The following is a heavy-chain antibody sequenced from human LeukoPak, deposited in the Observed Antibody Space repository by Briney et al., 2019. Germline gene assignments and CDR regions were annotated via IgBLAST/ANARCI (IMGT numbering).Heavy chain of an antibody. CDR2: ISSSGSTI. V-gene: IGHV3-11*01. J-gene: IGHJ3*02. Sequence: KPGGSLRLSCAASGFTFSDYYMSWIRQAPGKGLEWVSYISSSGSTIYYADSVKGRFTISRDNAKNSLYLQMNSLRAEDTAVYYCARDRDDSSGYTAKRARGSKDAFDIWGQGTMVTVSS. CDR3: ARDRDDSSGYTAKRARGSKDAFDI. D-gene: IGHD3-22*01. CDR1: GFTFSDYY.